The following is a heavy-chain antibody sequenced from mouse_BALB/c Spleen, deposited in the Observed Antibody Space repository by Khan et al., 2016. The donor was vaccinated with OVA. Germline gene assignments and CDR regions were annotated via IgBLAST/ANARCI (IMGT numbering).Heavy chain of an antibody. J-gene: IGHJ2*01. D-gene: IGHD2-4*01. CDR1: GYSFTNYW. V-gene: IGHV1-5*01. CDR2: IYPGNSDT. Sequence: IQLVQSGTVLARPGASVKLSCKASGYSFTNYWMHWVKQRPGQVLEWVGAIYPGNSDTRYNQKFKGKAKLTAVTSASTAYMELSSLTSEDSAVYYCTRSYDSYYFDYGGQGTTLTVSS. CDR3: TRSYDSYYFDY.